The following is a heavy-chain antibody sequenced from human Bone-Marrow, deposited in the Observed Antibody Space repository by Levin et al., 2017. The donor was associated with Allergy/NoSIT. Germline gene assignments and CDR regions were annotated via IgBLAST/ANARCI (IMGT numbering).Heavy chain of an antibody. CDR2: LSGSGGST. CDR1: GFTFSNYA. CDR3: AKSYYDILTGLSNFEY. Sequence: PGGSLRLSCTASGFTFSNYAMSWVRQAPGKGLEWVSGLSGSGGSTYYADSVRGRFTISRDNSKNTLYVPMNTLRAEDTAVYYCAKSYYDILTGLSNFEYWGQGTLVTVSS. D-gene: IGHD3-9*01. V-gene: IGHV3-23*01. J-gene: IGHJ4*02.